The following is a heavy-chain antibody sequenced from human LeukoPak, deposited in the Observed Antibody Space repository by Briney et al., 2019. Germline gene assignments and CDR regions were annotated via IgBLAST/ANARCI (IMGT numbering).Heavy chain of an antibody. CDR1: GGSISSHY. V-gene: IGHV4-59*11. D-gene: IGHD6-13*01. CDR2: IYYSGST. CDR3: ARVIIAAAGTGNYFDY. Sequence: SETLSLTCTVSGGSISSHYWSWIRQPPGKGLEWIGYIYYSGSTNYNPSLKSRVTISVDTSKNQFSLKLSSVTAADTAVYYCARVIIAAAGTGNYFDYWGQGTLVTVSS. J-gene: IGHJ4*02.